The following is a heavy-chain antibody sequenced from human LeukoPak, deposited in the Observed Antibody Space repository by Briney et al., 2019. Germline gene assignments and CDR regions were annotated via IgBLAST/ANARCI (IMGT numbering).Heavy chain of an antibody. CDR3: ARDRDSGWFPYFES. J-gene: IGHJ4*02. CDR2: ITNSGNSK. CDR1: EFTFSSYS. Sequence: PGGSLRLSCAASEFTFSSYSMNWVRQAPGKGLEWVSYITNSGNSKSYADSVKGRFTISRDNAKNSLYLQVNSLRVEDTAIYYCARDRDSGWFPYFESWGQGTLVAVSS. V-gene: IGHV3-48*04. D-gene: IGHD6-13*01.